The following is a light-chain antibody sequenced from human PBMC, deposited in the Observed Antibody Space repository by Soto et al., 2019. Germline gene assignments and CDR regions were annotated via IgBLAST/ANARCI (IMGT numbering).Light chain of an antibody. J-gene: IGKJ1*01. CDR1: QSISNY. CDR2: AAS. CDR3: QQSYSTLWT. Sequence: DIQMTQSPSSLSASVGERVTITCRASQSISNYLNWYQQKPGKAPTLLIYAASSLQSGVPSRFSGSGSGTDFTLTISSLQPEDFATYYCQQSYSTLWTFGQGTKVEIK. V-gene: IGKV1-39*01.